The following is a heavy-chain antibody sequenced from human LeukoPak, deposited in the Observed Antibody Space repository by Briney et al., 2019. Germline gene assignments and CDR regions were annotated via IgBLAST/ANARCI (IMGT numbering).Heavy chain of an antibody. D-gene: IGHD3-9*01. CDR3: AKSPASIFFLGDFDY. V-gene: IGHV3-30-3*02. Sequence: GGSLRLSCAASGFTFSSYAMHWVRQAPGKGLEWVAVISYDGSNKYCADSVKGRFTISRDNAKNSLYLQMNSLRAEDTALYYCAKSPASIFFLGDFDYWGQGTLVTVSS. J-gene: IGHJ4*02. CDR2: ISYDGSNK. CDR1: GFTFSSYA.